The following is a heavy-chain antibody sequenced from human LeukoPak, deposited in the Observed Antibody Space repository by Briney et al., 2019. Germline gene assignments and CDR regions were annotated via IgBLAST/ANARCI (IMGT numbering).Heavy chain of an antibody. J-gene: IGHJ4*02. CDR3: ARGIDSRSGYYFDY. D-gene: IGHD6-13*01. V-gene: IGHV4-39*07. CDR1: GGSISSSSYY. CDR2: IYYSGST. Sequence: ETLSLTCTVSGGSISSSSYYWGWIRQPPGKGLEWIGSIYYSGSTYYNPSLKSRVTISVDTSKNQFSLKLSSVTAADTAVYYCARGIDSRSGYYFDYWGQGTLVTVSS.